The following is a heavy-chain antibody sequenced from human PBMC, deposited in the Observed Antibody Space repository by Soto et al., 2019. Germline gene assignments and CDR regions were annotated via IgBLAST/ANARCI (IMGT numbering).Heavy chain of an antibody. Sequence: QLQLQESGPGLVKPSETLSLTCTVSGGSISSSSYYWGWIRQPPGKGLEWIGSIYYSGSTYYNPSLKSRVTISVDTSKNQFSLKLSSVTAADTAVYYCARPLRRFLEWLSYDAFDIWGQGTMVTVSS. CDR3: ARPLRRFLEWLSYDAFDI. J-gene: IGHJ3*02. D-gene: IGHD3-3*01. V-gene: IGHV4-39*01. CDR1: GGSISSSSYY. CDR2: IYYSGST.